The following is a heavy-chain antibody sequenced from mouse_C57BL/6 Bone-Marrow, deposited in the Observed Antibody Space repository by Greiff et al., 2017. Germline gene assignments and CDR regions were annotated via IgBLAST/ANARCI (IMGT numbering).Heavy chain of an antibody. J-gene: IGHJ4*01. CDR3: ARCANVECSYERAYAMDY. V-gene: IGHV1-72*01. CDR2: IDPNNGGT. D-gene: IGHD2-12*01. CDR1: GYTFTSYW. Sequence: VQLQQPGAELVKPGASVKLSCKASGYTFTSYWMHWVKQRPGRGLEWIGRIDPNNGGTKYNEKFKGKATLTVDKSSSTAYLQLSSLTSEASAVSDRARCANVECSYERAYAMDYWGQGTAVTVSS.